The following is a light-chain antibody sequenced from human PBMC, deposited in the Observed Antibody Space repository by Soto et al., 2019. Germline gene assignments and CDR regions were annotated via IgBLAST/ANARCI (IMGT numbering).Light chain of an antibody. Sequence: EIVLTQSPGTLSLSPGERATLSCRASQSVRNNYLAWYQQKPGQAPRLLIYAASTRVAGIPDRFSGSGSGTDFTLTIRRLEPEDFAVYYCQQYGRSPPLTFGPGTKVDLK. J-gene: IGKJ3*01. CDR1: QSVRNNY. V-gene: IGKV3-20*01. CDR3: QQYGRSPPLT. CDR2: AAS.